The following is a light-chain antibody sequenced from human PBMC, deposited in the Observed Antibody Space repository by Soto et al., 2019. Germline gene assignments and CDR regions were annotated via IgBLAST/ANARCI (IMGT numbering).Light chain of an antibody. CDR1: QDISIY. J-gene: IGKJ1*01. Sequence: DIQMTQSQSSLSASVGYIVTITCLASQDISIYLNWYQQKLGKAPKLLIYDTSTLGAGVPARFSGSGSGTVFTLTINSLQPEDLATYYCQQYDSLTWKCGQGTKGDIK. CDR3: QQYDSLTWK. CDR2: DTS. V-gene: IGKV1-33*01.